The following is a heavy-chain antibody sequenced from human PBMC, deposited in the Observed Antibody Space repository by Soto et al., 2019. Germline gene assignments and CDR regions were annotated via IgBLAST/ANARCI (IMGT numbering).Heavy chain of an antibody. D-gene: IGHD2-15*01. V-gene: IGHV3-13*01. CDR1: GFTFSSYD. Sequence: EVQLVESGGGLVQPGGSLRLSCAASGFTFSSYDMHWVRQATGKGLEWVSAIGTAGDTYYPGSVKGRFTISRENAKNSLYLQMNSLRAGDTAVYYCARDPINHSKNRRALGAFDIWAQGTMVTVSS. CDR3: ARDPINHSKNRRALGAFDI. CDR2: IGTAGDT. J-gene: IGHJ3*02.